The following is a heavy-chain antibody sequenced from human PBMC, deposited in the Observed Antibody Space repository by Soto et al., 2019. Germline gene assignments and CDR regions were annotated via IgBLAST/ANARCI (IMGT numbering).Heavy chain of an antibody. CDR2: FDPEDGET. V-gene: IGHV1-24*01. CDR1: GYTLTELS. J-gene: IGHJ5*02. Sequence: GPSVKVSCKVSGYTLTELSMHWGRQAPGKGLEWMGVFDPEDGETIYAQKFQGRVTMTEDTSTDTAYMELSSLRSEDTAVYYCATDPSSSSSGWFDPWGQGTLVTVPQ. D-gene: IGHD6-6*01. CDR3: ATDPSSSSSGWFDP.